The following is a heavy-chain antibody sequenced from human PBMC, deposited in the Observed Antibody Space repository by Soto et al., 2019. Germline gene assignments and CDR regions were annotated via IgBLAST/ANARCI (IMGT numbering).Heavy chain of an antibody. V-gene: IGHV3-74*01. CDR2: INSDGSAT. CDR3: AREDDSGGWSPNFDY. Sequence: PGGSLRLSCAASGFTFSSYWMHWVRQAPGKGPVWISRINSDGSATTYVDSVEGRFTISRDNAKHTAYLQMSGLRVEDTAVYYCAREDDSGGWSPNFDYWGRGTLVTVSS. J-gene: IGHJ4*02. D-gene: IGHD6-19*01. CDR1: GFTFSSYW.